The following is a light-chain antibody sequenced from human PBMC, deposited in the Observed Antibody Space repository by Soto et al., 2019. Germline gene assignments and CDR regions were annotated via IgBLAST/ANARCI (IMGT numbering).Light chain of an antibody. CDR1: QSLLDSYDGITY. CDR2: TVS. V-gene: IGKV2-40*01. CDR3: MQRIRXPLX. Sequence: DFVMTQSPVSLSVTPGEPASISCRSSQSLLDSYDGITYLAWFLQKPGQSPQLLIYTVSYRASGVPDRFSGSGSGTDFTLKISRVEAEDVGVYYCMQRIRXPLXXGXGTKXEIK. J-gene: IGKJ4*01.